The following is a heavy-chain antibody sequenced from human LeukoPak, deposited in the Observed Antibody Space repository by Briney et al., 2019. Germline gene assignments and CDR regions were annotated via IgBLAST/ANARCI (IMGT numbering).Heavy chain of an antibody. CDR2: INPNSGGT. V-gene: IGHV1-2*02. CDR3: ARSRQLDPLDH. CDR1: GYTFTVYY. J-gene: IGHJ4*02. Sequence: SVKVFCKASGYTFTVYYMHWVRQAPGQGLEGMGCINPNSGGTNYAQKFQGRVTMTRDTSISTAYMGLSRLGSDDTAVYYCARSRQLDPLDHWGQGTLVTVSS. D-gene: IGHD6-6*01.